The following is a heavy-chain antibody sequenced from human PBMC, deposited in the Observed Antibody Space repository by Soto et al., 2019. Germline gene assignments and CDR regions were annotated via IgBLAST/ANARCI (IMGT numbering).Heavy chain of an antibody. V-gene: IGHV3-64*01. CDR3: VRRVSGNYDY. D-gene: IGHD1-7*01. Sequence: EVQLAESGGGMVQPGGSLRLSCVASGFTFSSYDMHWVRQAPGKGLEYVSSISSNGGTTYYGNSVKGRFTISRDNSKNTLYLQISSLRAEDMAVYYCVRRVSGNYDYWGQGTLVTVSS. J-gene: IGHJ4*02. CDR2: ISSNGGTT. CDR1: GFTFSSYD.